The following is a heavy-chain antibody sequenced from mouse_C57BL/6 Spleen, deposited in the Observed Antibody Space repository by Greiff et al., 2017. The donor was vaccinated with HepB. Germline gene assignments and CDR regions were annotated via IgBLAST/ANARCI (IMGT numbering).Heavy chain of an antibody. D-gene: IGHD1-1*01. CDR3: AREELLRYYAMDY. CDR1: GYSFTDYN. V-gene: IGHV1-39*01. J-gene: IGHJ4*01. Sequence: VQLKESGPELVKPGASVKISCKASGYSFTDYNMNWVKQSNGKSLEWIGVINPNYGTTSYNQKFKGKATLTVDQSSSTAYMQLNSLTSEDSAVYYCAREELLRYYAMDYWGQGTSVTVSS. CDR2: INPNYGTT.